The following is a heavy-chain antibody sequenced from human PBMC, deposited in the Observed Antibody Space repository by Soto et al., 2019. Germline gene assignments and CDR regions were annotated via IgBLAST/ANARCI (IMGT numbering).Heavy chain of an antibody. CDR3: ARGGITMGWNYYYYGMDV. Sequence: PSETLSLTCVVSGASVSGQYWTWIRQPPGKGLEWVGEIIPTGSTTYNPSFKSRLSFSLDTSKNHFSLNLSSVSVADTAVYYCARGGITMGWNYYYYGMDVWGQGTTVTVSS. CDR2: IIPTGST. V-gene: IGHV4-34*01. CDR1: GASVSGQY. D-gene: IGHD3-10*01. J-gene: IGHJ6*02.